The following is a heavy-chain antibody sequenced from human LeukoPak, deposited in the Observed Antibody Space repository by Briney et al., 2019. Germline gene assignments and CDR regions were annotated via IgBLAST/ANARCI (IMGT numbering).Heavy chain of an antibody. J-gene: IGHJ4*02. V-gene: IGHV2-5*01. CDR1: GFSLSTSGVG. CDR2: IYWNDDK. Sequence: SGPTLVKPTQTLTLTCTFSGFSLSTSGVGVGWIRQPPGKALEWLALIYWNDDKRYSPSLKSRPTISKDTSKNQVVLTMTNMDPVDTATYYCARAFYDSSGSHYFDYWGQGTLVTVSS. CDR3: ARAFYDSSGSHYFDY. D-gene: IGHD3-22*01.